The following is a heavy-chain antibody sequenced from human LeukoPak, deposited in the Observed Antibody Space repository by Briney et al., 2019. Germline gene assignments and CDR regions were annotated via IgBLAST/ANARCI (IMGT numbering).Heavy chain of an antibody. Sequence: GGSLRLSCAASGFTFKDFYMSRVRQAPGEGLGWVSYINHLGSQTDYADSVKGRFTISRDNAKNSLSLQMNNLSVDDTAVYYCVRARFTTFVYYRGQGTLVTVSS. CDR3: VRARFTTFVYY. CDR2: INHLGSQT. CDR1: GFTFKDFY. D-gene: IGHD1-1*01. J-gene: IGHJ4*02. V-gene: IGHV3-11*05.